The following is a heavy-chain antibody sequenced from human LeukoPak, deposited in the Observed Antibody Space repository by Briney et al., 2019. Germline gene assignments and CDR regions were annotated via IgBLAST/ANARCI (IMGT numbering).Heavy chain of an antibody. V-gene: IGHV4-39*01. CDR3: ATTTVTTLGHAFDI. Sequence: PSETLSLTCTVSGGSISSSSYCWGWIRQPPGKRLEWIGSIYYSGSTYYNPSLKSRVTISVDTSRNQFSLKLSSVTTADTAVYYCATTTVTTLGHAFDIWGQGTMVTVSS. D-gene: IGHD4-17*01. CDR2: IYYSGST. J-gene: IGHJ3*02. CDR1: GGSISSSSYC.